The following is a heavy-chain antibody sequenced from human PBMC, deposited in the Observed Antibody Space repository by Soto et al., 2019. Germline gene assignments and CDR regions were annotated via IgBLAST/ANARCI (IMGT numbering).Heavy chain of an antibody. CDR3: ARDAISMVRGTNNWFDL. CDR1: GFIFSDHA. J-gene: IGHJ5*02. D-gene: IGHD3-10*01. CDR2: ISGNGIAT. Sequence: EVQLLESGGGLVQPGGSLRLSCEASGFIFSDHAMSWVRQAPGKGLEWVSAISGNGIATYYADSVKGRFTISRDNSKNTLYLQMNRLRADDTAVYYCARDAISMVRGTNNWFDLWGHGTLVNVSS. V-gene: IGHV3-23*01.